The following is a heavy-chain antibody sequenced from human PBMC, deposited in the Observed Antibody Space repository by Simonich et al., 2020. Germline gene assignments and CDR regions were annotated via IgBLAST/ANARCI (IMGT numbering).Heavy chain of an antibody. J-gene: IGHJ3*02. CDR1: GGSISSSSYY. V-gene: IGHV4-39*01. CDR2: IYYSGNT. D-gene: IGHD6-13*01. Sequence: QLQLQESGPGLVKPSETLSLTCTVSGGSISSSSYYWGWIRQPPGKGLEWIGSIYYSGNTYYNPSIKSRVTISVDTSKNQFSLKLSSVTAADTAVYYCARHAGFAFDIWGQGTMVTVSS. CDR3: ARHAGFAFDI.